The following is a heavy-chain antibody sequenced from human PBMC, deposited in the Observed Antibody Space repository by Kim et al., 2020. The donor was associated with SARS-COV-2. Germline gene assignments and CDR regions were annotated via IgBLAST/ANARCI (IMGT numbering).Heavy chain of an antibody. D-gene: IGHD4-17*01. Sequence: YADSVKCRFTISRDNSKNTLYLQMNSLRAEDTAVYYCAKDPVTQEYYFDYWGQGTLVTVSS. CDR3: AKDPVTQEYYFDY. V-gene: IGHV3-23*01. J-gene: IGHJ4*02.